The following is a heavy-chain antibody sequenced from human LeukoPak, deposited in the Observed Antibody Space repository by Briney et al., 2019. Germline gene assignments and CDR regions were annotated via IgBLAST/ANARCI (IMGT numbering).Heavy chain of an antibody. CDR1: GGTFSSYA. CDR2: IIPIFGTA. Sequence: ASVKVSCKASGGTFSSYAISWVRQAPGQGLEWMGGIIPIFGTANYAQKFQGRVTITADESTSTAYMELSSLRSEDTAVYYCARGSLGAVAGYNWFDPWGQGTLVTVSS. J-gene: IGHJ5*02. CDR3: ARGSLGAVAGYNWFDP. D-gene: IGHD6-19*01. V-gene: IGHV1-69*13.